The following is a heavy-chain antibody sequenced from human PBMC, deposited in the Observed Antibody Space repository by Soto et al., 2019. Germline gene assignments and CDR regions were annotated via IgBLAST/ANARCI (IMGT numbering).Heavy chain of an antibody. Sequence: SVKVSCKASGGTFSSYAISWVRQAPGQGLEWMGGIIPIFGTANYAQKFQGRVTITADESTSTAYMELGSLRSEDTAVYYCARRRREMATTGQFDYWGQGTLVTVSS. D-gene: IGHD1-1*01. V-gene: IGHV1-69*13. CDR1: GGTFSSYA. CDR2: IIPIFGTA. J-gene: IGHJ4*02. CDR3: ARRRREMATTGQFDY.